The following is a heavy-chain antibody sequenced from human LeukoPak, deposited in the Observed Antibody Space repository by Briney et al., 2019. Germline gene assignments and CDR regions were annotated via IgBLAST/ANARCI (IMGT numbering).Heavy chain of an antibody. V-gene: IGHV3-30*03. CDR2: ISDDGRSK. CDR3: ARGGYSSGWANFDY. J-gene: IGHJ4*02. CDR1: GFSFISYG. Sequence: GGSLRLSCAASGFSFISYGMHWVRQAPGKGLEWVGVISDDGRSKDYADSVKGRFTISRDNSKDTLYLQMNSLRAEDTAVYYCARGGYSSGWANFDYWGQGTLVTVSS. D-gene: IGHD6-19*01.